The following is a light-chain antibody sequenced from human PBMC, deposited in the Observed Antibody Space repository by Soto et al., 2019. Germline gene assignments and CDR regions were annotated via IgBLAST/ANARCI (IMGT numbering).Light chain of an antibody. CDR1: SSDLGGYNY. CDR3: CSYAGIFTWV. Sequence: QSALTQPRSVSGSPGQSVTISCSGTSSDLGGYNYVSWYQHHPGKAPKLMIYDVTLRPSGVPDRFSGSKSGNTASLTISGLQAEDEADYYCCSYAGIFTWVFGGGTKVTVL. J-gene: IGLJ3*02. CDR2: DVT. V-gene: IGLV2-11*01.